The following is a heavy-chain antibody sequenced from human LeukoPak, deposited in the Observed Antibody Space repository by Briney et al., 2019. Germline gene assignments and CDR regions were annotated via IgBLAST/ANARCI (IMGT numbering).Heavy chain of an antibody. V-gene: IGHV3-30*02. D-gene: IGHD2-8*02. CDR1: GFTFSSYG. J-gene: IGHJ4*02. CDR3: ATYRQVLLPFES. CDR2: IRYDGSNK. Sequence: GGSLRLSCATSGFTFSSYGMHWVRQAPGKGLEWVAFIRYDGSNKYYADSVRGRFTISRDNSKSTLSLQMNSLRAEDTAIYYCATYRQVLLPFESWGQGTLVTVSS.